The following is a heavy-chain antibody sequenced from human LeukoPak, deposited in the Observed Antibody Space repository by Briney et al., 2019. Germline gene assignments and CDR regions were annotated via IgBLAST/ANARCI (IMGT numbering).Heavy chain of an antibody. J-gene: IGHJ4*02. D-gene: IGHD3-22*01. CDR1: GGTFSSYA. CDR2: IIPIFGTA. V-gene: IGHV1-69*13. CDR3: AGSYDSSGYPDY. Sequence: SVKVSCKASGGTFSSYAISWVRQAPGQGLEWMGGIIPIFGTANYAQKFQGRVTITADESTSTAYMEPSSLRSEDTAVYYCAGSYDSSGYPDYWGQGTLVTVSS.